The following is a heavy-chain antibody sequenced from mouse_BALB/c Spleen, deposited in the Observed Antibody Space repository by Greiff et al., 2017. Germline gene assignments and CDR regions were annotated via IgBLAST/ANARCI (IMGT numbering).Heavy chain of an antibody. CDR3: ARFYYDYGYAMDY. CDR1: GFTFSSYA. Sequence: DVKLVESGGGLVKPGGSLKLSCAASGFTFSSYAMSWVRQTPEKRLEWVASISSGGSTYYPDSVKGRFTISRDNARNILYLQMSSLRSEDTAMYYCARFYYDYGYAMDYGGQGTSVTVSS. V-gene: IGHV5-6-5*01. CDR2: ISSGGST. J-gene: IGHJ4*01. D-gene: IGHD2-4*01.